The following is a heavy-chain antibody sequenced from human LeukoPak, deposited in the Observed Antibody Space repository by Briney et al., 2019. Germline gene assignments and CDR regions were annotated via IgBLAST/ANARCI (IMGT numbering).Heavy chain of an antibody. CDR3: ARGIEGEINY. Sequence: SETLSLTCAVYGGSFSGYYWSWIRQPPGKGLEWIGYIYYSGSTNYNPSLKSRVTISVDTSKNQFSLKLSSVTAADTAVYYCARGIEGEINYWGQGTLVTVSS. J-gene: IGHJ4*02. D-gene: IGHD5-24*01. CDR2: IYYSGST. CDR1: GGSFSGYY. V-gene: IGHV4-59*01.